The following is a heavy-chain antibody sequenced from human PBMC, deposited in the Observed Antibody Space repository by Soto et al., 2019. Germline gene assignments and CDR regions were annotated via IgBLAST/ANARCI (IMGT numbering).Heavy chain of an antibody. Sequence: QVQLHESGPGLVKPSETLSLTCTVSGGSISSYYWSWIRQPPGKGLEWIGYIYYSGSTNYNPSLKSRVTISVDTSKNQFSLKLSSVTAADTAVYYCARVPVTTAIYYYYYMDVWGKGTTVTVSS. CDR2: IYYSGST. J-gene: IGHJ6*03. CDR3: ARVPVTTAIYYYYYMDV. D-gene: IGHD4-4*01. CDR1: GGSISSYY. V-gene: IGHV4-59*01.